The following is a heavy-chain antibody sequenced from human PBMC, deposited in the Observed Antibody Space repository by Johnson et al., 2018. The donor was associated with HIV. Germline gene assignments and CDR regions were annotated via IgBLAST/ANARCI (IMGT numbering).Heavy chain of an antibody. CDR3: ARDHTPVTGTTYHDAVEI. J-gene: IGHJ3*02. V-gene: IGHV3-33*08. Sequence: QVQLVESGGGLVQPGGSLRLSCAASGFTFSSYWMSWVRQAPGKGLEWVAVIWYDGSNKYYADSVKGRFTISRDNSKNTLYLQMNSLRAEDTALYYCARDHTPVTGTTYHDAVEIWGQGTMVTVSS. CDR2: IWYDGSNK. CDR1: GFTFSSYW. D-gene: IGHD1-7*01.